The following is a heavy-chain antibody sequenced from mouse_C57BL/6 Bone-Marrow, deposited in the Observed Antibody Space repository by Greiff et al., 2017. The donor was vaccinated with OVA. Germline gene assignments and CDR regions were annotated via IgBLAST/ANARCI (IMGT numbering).Heavy chain of an antibody. CDR3: ARHEGYPYFDV. CDR1: GFTFSSYT. CDR2: ISGGGGNT. V-gene: IGHV5-9*01. Sequence: EVKVVESGGGLVKPGGSLKLSCAASGFTFSSYTMSWVRQTPEKRLEWVATISGGGGNTYYPDSVKGRFTISRDNAKNTLYLQMSSLRSEDTALYYCARHEGYPYFDVWGTGTTVTVSS. J-gene: IGHJ1*03. D-gene: IGHD2-3*01.